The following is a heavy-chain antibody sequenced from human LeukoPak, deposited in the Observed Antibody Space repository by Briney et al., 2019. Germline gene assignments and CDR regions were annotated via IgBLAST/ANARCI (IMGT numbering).Heavy chain of an antibody. V-gene: IGHV4-59*01. CDR3: ARDHYCSSTSCYYYYMDV. CDR2: MYYSGST. CDR1: GGSISSYY. J-gene: IGHJ6*03. D-gene: IGHD2-2*01. Sequence: SETLSLTCTVSGGSISSYYWSWLRQPPGKGREWVGYMYYSGSTNYNPSRKSRVTISVDTSKTQFSLKLSSVTAADTAVYYCARDHYCSSTSCYYYYMDVWGKGTTVTAAS.